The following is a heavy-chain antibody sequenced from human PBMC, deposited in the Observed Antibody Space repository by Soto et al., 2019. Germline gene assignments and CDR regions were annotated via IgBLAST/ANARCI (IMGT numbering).Heavy chain of an antibody. J-gene: IGHJ4*02. CDR1: GFTFSDHY. CDR3: ARGVVSTGYFDY. D-gene: IGHD5-12*01. Sequence: EVQLAESGGGLVQPGGSLRLSCAASGFTFSDHYMDWVRQAPGKGLEWVGRSRDKGHSHTTEYAASVKGRFTISRGDSETSLYLQMNSLKTEDTAVYYCARGVVSTGYFDYWGQGTLVTVSS. CDR2: SRDKGHSHTT. V-gene: IGHV3-72*01.